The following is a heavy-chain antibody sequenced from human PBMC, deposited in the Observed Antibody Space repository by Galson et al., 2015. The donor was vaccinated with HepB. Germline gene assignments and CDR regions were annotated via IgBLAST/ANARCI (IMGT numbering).Heavy chain of an antibody. J-gene: IGHJ6*03. D-gene: IGHD6-6*01. Sequence: SLRLSCAASGFTFTTYAMNWVRQAPGKGLEWVSAISGSGGSTYYADSVKGRFTISRDNSKNTVYLQMNSLRADDTALYYCAKGQIKWVSSSPYFYYMDVWGKGTTVTVSS. CDR1: GFTFTTYA. CDR2: ISGSGGST. V-gene: IGHV3-23*01. CDR3: AKGQIKWVSSSPYFYYMDV.